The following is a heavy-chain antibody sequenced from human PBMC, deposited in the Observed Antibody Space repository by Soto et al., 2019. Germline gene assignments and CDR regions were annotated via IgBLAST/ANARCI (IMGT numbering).Heavy chain of an antibody. CDR1: GFTFSSYW. D-gene: IGHD6-19*01. V-gene: IGHV3-74*01. J-gene: IGHJ4*02. CDR2: INSDGSST. CDR3: LRGEGGWETY. Sequence: GGSLRLSCAASGFTFSSYWMHWVRQAPGKGLVWVSRINSDGSSTTYADSVKGRFTISRDNAKNTLYLQMNSLRAEDTAGYYCLRGEGGWETYWGQGTLVTVSS.